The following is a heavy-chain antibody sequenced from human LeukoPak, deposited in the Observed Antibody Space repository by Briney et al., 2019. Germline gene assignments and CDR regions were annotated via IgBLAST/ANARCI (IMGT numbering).Heavy chain of an antibody. CDR3: ARDLRIQDAFDI. CDR1: CVSVSSGSDY. D-gene: IGHD3-16*01. J-gene: IGHJ3*02. Sequence: SETLSLTCTVSCVSVSSGSDYWSWIQQPPGKGLEWIGYIYYSWSTNYNPSLKSRVTISVDTSKNQFPLKLSPVTAADTAVYYCARDLRIQDAFDIWGQGTMVSVSS. V-gene: IGHV4-61*01. CDR2: IYYSWST.